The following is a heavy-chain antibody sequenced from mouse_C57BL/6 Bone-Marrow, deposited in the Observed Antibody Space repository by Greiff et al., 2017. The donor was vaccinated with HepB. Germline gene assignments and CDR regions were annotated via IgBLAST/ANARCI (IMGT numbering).Heavy chain of an antibody. J-gene: IGHJ2*01. V-gene: IGHV1-59*01. CDR2: IDPSDSYT. Sequence: QVQLKESGAELVRPGTSVKLSCKASGYTFTSYWMHWVKQRPGQGLEWIGVIDPSDSYTNYNQKFKGKATLTVDTSSSTAYMQLSSLTSEDSAVYYCARSYYSNWAYWGQGTTLTVSS. CDR3: ARSYYSNWAY. D-gene: IGHD2-5*01. CDR1: GYTFTSYW.